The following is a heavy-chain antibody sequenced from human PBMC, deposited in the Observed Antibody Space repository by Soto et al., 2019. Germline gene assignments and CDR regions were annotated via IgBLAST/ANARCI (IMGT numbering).Heavy chain of an antibody. J-gene: IGHJ6*03. CDR3: ARAPSGWTASGYSYYMDV. D-gene: IGHD3-10*01. V-gene: IGHV1-18*01. CDR2: ISAYNGNT. CDR1: GYTFTSYG. Sequence: ASVKVSCKASGYTFTSYGISWVRQAPGQGLEWMGWISAYNGNTNYAQKLQGRVTMTTDTSTSTAYMELRSLRSDDTAVYYCARAPSGWTASGYSYYMDVWGKGTTVTVSS.